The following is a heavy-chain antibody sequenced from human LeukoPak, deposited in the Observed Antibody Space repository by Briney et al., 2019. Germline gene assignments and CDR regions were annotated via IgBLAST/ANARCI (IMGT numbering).Heavy chain of an antibody. CDR2: ISGSGGST. J-gene: IGHJ4*02. D-gene: IGHD2-21*01. CDR1: GFTFSSYA. V-gene: IGHV3-23*01. Sequence: GGSLRLSCAASGFTFSSYAMSWVRQAPGKGLEWVSAISGSGGSTYYADSVKGRSTISRDNSKNTLYLQMNSLRAEDTAVYYCAKFLPTHIVVANYYFDYWGQGALVTVSS. CDR3: AKFLPTHIVVANYYFDY.